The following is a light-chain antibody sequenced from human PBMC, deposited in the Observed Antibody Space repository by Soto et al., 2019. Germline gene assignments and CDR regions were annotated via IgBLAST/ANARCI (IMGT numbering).Light chain of an antibody. V-gene: IGKV1-5*03. CDR1: QSISSW. CDR3: QQYNSYPHT. Sequence: DIQMTQSPSTLSAFVGDRGTITCRASQSISSWLAWYQQKPGKAPKLLIYKASSLESGVPSRFTGNGSGTEFTLTISSLQPSDFASYYCQQYNSYPHTFGQGTKLFIK. CDR2: KAS. J-gene: IGKJ2*01.